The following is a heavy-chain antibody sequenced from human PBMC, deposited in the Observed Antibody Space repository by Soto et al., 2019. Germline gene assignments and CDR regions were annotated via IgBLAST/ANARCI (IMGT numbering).Heavy chain of an antibody. J-gene: IGHJ4*02. V-gene: IGHV2-5*01. D-gene: IGHD3-10*01. CDR2: IYWNDDK. CDR1: GFSLSTSGVV. CDR3: ALTSPRIVFTMVRAEVFFDY. Sequence: GSGPTLVNPTQTLTLTCTFSGFSLSTSGVVVGWIRQPPGKALEWLALIYWNDDKRYSPSLESRLTITKDTSKNQVVLTMTNMDPGDTATYYCALTSPRIVFTMVRAEVFFDYWGQGTLVPVSS.